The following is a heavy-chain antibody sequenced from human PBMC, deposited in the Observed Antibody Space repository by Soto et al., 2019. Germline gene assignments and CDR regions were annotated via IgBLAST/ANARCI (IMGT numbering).Heavy chain of an antibody. CDR2: ISWNSGSI. V-gene: IGHV3-9*01. Sequence: TGGSLRLSCAASGFTFDDYAMHWVRQAPGKGLEWVSGISWNSGSIGYADSVKGRFTISRDNAKNSLYLQMNSLRAEDTALYYCAKDAPHHYGSGSAIDYWGQGXLVTVSS. J-gene: IGHJ4*02. CDR3: AKDAPHHYGSGSAIDY. CDR1: GFTFDDYA. D-gene: IGHD3-10*01.